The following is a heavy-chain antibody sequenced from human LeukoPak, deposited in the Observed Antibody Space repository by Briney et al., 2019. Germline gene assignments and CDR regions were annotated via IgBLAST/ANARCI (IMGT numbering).Heavy chain of an antibody. V-gene: IGHV3-30-3*01. CDR1: GFTFSSYA. CDR3: ARGAHITMIVGALDY. J-gene: IGHJ4*02. CDR2: ISYDGSNK. Sequence: GGSLRLSCAASGFTFSSYAMHWVRQAPGKGLEWVAVISYDGSNKYYADSVKGRFTISRDNSKNTLYLQMNSLRAEDTAVYYCARGAHITMIVGALDYWGQGTLVTVSS. D-gene: IGHD3-22*01.